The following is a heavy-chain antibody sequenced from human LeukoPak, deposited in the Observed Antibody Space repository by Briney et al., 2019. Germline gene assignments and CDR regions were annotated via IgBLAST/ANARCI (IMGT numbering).Heavy chain of an antibody. CDR1: GGSISSSSYY. J-gene: IGHJ4*02. V-gene: IGHV4-39*07. Sequence: SETLSLTCTVSGGSISSSSYYWGWIRQPPGKGLEWIGSLYYSGSTYYNPSLKSRVTISVDTSKNQFSLRLSSVTAADTALYYCASDSSGYYYVFDYWGQGTLVTVSS. CDR3: ASDSSGYYYVFDY. CDR2: LYYSGST. D-gene: IGHD3-22*01.